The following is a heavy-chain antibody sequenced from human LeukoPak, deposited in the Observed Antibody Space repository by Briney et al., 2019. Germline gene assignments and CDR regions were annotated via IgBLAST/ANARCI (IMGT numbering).Heavy chain of an antibody. CDR3: ARVKQQLVPHFDY. D-gene: IGHD6-13*01. J-gene: IGHJ4*02. CDR1: GGSISSYY. CDR2: IYYSGST. V-gene: IGHV4-59*01. Sequence: PSETLSLTCTVSGGSISSYYWSWIRQPPGKGLEWIGYIYYSGSTNYNPSLKSRVTISVDTSKNQFSLKLSSVTAADTAVYYCARVKQQLVPHFDYWGQGTLVTVSS.